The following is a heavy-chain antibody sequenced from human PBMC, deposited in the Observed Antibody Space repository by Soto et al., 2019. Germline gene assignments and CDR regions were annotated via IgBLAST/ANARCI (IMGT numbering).Heavy chain of an antibody. V-gene: IGHV3-11*06. CDR1: GFTFSDYY. D-gene: IGHD1-1*01. J-gene: IGHJ4*02. Sequence: QVQVVESGGGLVKPGGSLRLSCAASGFTFSDYYMSWIRQAPGKGLEWVSFISSSSDSTKYADSVKGRFTISRDNAKNSLHLQLNSLRAADTALYDCARGGVRGPTSRGQGYKGGEGTLVTVSS. CDR3: ARGGVRGPTSRGQGYK. CDR2: ISSSSDST.